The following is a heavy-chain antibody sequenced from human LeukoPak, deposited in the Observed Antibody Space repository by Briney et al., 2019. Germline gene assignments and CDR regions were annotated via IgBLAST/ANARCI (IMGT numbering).Heavy chain of an antibody. CDR3: ARARYGLHFDY. D-gene: IGHD1-1*01. J-gene: IGHJ4*02. CDR2: IGTAGDT. CDR1: GFTFSSYD. Sequence: GGSLRLSCAASGFTFSSYDMHWVRQATGKGLEWVSAIGTAGDTYYPGSVKGRFTISRENAKNSLYLQMNSLRAGDTAVYYCARARYGLHFDYWGQGTLVTVSS. V-gene: IGHV3-13*01.